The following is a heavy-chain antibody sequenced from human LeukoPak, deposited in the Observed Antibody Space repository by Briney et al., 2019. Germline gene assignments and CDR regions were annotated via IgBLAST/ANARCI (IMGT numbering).Heavy chain of an antibody. J-gene: IGHJ4*02. CDR3: ARSPPLPH. Sequence: GGSLRLSCAASGFTFSSYSMNWVRQAPGKGLEWVSSISSSSRYIYYADSIKGRFTISRDNAKNSLYLQMNSLRVDDTAVYYCARSPPLPHWGQGTLVTVSS. CDR1: GFTFSSYS. V-gene: IGHV3-21*01. CDR2: ISSSSRYI.